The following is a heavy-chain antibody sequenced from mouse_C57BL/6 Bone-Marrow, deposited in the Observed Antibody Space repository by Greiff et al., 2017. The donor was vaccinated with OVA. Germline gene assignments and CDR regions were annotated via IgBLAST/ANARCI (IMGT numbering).Heavy chain of an antibody. CDR2: INPNNGGT. Sequence: SGPELVKPGASVKIPCKASGYTFTDYNMDWVKQSHGKSLEWIGDINPNNGGTIYNQKFKGKATLTVDKSSSTAYMELRSLTSEDTAVYYCARRGDGNPYFDVWGTGTTVTVSS. V-gene: IGHV1-18*01. D-gene: IGHD2-1*01. CDR3: ARRGDGNPYFDV. CDR1: GYTFTDYN. J-gene: IGHJ1*03.